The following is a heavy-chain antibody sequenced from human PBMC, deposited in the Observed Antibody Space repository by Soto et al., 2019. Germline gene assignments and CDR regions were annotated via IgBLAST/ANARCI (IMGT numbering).Heavy chain of an antibody. CDR2: INPNSGGT. CDR3: ARAGIVLVPAAINYYYYGMDV. D-gene: IGHD2-2*02. J-gene: IGHJ6*02. Sequence: QVQLVQSGAEVKKPGASVKVSCKASGYTFTGYYMHWVRQAPGQGLEWMGWINPNSGGTNYAQKFQGWATMTRDTSSSTAYMELSRLRSDDTAVYYCARAGIVLVPAAINYYYYGMDVWGQGTTVTVSS. V-gene: IGHV1-2*04. CDR1: GYTFTGYY.